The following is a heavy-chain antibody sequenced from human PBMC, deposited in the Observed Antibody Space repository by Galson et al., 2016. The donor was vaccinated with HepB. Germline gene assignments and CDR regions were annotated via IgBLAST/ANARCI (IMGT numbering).Heavy chain of an antibody. J-gene: IGHJ4*02. D-gene: IGHD1-26*01. CDR3: TKTRTQLKVGAFDY. CDR2: ISTTSSYI. Sequence: SLRLSCAASGFTFSAYTMNRVRQAPGRGLEWVSSISTTSSYIYYADSVKGRFTISRDNAKNSLYLQMNSLRAEDSAVYYCTKTRTQLKVGAFDYWGQGALVTVSS. CDR1: GFTFSAYT. V-gene: IGHV3-21*01.